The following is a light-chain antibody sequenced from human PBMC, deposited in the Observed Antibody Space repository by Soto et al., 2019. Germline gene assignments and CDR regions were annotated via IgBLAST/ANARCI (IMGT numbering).Light chain of an antibody. CDR2: EVS. CDR3: SSYTRSSTRV. Sequence: QSALTQPASVSGSPGQSITISCTGTSSDVGGYNYVSWYQQHPGKAPKLMIYEVSKRPSGVSNRFSGSKSGNTASLTISGLQAEDEADYYCSSYTRSSTRVFGGGTKL. V-gene: IGLV2-14*01. CDR1: SSDVGGYNY. J-gene: IGLJ2*01.